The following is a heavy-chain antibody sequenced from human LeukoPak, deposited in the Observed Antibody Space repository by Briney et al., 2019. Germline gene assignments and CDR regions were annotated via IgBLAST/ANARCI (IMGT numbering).Heavy chain of an antibody. V-gene: IGHV4-34*01. CDR1: GGSFSGYY. D-gene: IGHD3-10*01. Sequence: PSETLSLTCAVYGGSFSGYYWSWIRQPPGKGLEWIGEINHSGSTNYNPSLKSRVTISVDTSKNQFSLKLSSVTAADTAVYYCARDRWFGELDYWGQGTLVTISS. CDR2: INHSGST. J-gene: IGHJ4*02. CDR3: ARDRWFGELDY.